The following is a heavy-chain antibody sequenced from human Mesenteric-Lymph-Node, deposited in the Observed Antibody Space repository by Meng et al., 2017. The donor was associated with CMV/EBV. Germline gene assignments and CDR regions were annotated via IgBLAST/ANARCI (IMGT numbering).Heavy chain of an antibody. CDR1: GFTFSSYS. CDR2: ISSSSSYI. J-gene: IGHJ1*01. D-gene: IGHD6-13*01. Sequence: GGSLRLSCAASGFTFSSYSMNWVRQAPGKGLEWVSSISSSSSYIYYADSVKGRFTISRDNAKNSLYLQMNSLRAEDTAVYYCARASSSVGAEYFQHWGQGTLVTVSS. V-gene: IGHV3-21*01. CDR3: ARASSSVGAEYFQH.